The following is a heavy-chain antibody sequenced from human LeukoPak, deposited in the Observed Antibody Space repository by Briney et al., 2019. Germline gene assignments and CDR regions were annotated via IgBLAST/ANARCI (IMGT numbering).Heavy chain of an antibody. CDR2: ISGSGDST. CDR3: AKQSTFYGPFDY. J-gene: IGHJ4*02. V-gene: IGHV3-23*01. Sequence: GGSLRLSCAASGFTFSSYAMSWVRQAPGKGLEWVSTISGSGDSTYYADSVKGRFTISRDNSRNTLYLQMNGLRAEDTAVYYCAKQSTFYGPFDYWGQGTLVTVSS. D-gene: IGHD2/OR15-2a*01. CDR1: GFTFSSYA.